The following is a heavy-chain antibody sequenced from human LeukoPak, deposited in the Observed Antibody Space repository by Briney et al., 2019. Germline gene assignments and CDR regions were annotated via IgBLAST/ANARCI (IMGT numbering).Heavy chain of an antibody. CDR2: IYHSGST. CDR1: GYSISSGYY. J-gene: IGHJ3*02. D-gene: IGHD5-18*01. Sequence: PSETLSLTCTVSGYSISSGYYWGWIRQPPGKGLEWIGSIYHSGSTYYNPSLKSQVTISVDTSKNQFSLKLSSVTAADTAVYYCARHSGYSYGLDAFDIWGQGTMVTVSS. CDR3: ARHSGYSYGLDAFDI. V-gene: IGHV4-38-2*02.